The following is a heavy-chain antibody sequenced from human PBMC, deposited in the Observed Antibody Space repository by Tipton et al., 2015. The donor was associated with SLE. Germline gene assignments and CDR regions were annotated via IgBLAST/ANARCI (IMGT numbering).Heavy chain of an antibody. J-gene: IGHJ4*02. CDR2: MKQDGSDK. V-gene: IGHV3-7*01. D-gene: IGHD1-1*01. CDR1: GFTFSSYG. Sequence: SLRLSCAASGFTFSSYGMHWVRQAPGKGLEWVANMKQDGSDKYYVDSVKGRFTISRDNDKSALYLQMNSLRAEDTAVYYGAAELERQCFDYWGQGTLVTVS. CDR3: AAELERQCFDY.